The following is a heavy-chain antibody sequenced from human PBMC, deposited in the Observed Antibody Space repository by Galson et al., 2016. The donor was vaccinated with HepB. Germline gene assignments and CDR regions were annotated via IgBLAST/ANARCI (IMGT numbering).Heavy chain of an antibody. D-gene: IGHD6-19*01. Sequence: SLRLSCAASGFTFSDFGMHWVRQAPGKGLEWVALIWYDGSNKHYADSVKGRFTISRDNSKNTLYLQMNSLRAEDTALYYCAKAKDRGYDSGCLDNWGQGTLVIVSS. CDR2: IWYDGSNK. J-gene: IGHJ4*02. CDR1: GFTFSDFG. CDR3: AKAKDRGYDSGCLDN. V-gene: IGHV3-33*06.